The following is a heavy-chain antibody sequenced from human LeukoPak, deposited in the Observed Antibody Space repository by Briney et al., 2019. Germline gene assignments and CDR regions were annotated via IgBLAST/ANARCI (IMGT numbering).Heavy chain of an antibody. CDR3: ARDGGSRWYFHY. Sequence: GGPRRLSCAASGSTFTDYYMSWIRKAPGKGLKWLSYISSRGITTDHADPVKGRFTISRANAKNSLYRQMSSLRPQTTPYNYGARDGGSRWYFHYWGQGTLLRVSS. CDR1: GSTFTDYY. CDR2: ISSRGITT. V-gene: IGHV3-11*01. J-gene: IGHJ4*02. D-gene: IGHD3-16*01.